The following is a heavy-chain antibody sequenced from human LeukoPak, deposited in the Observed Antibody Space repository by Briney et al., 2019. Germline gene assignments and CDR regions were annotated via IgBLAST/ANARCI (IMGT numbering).Heavy chain of an antibody. CDR1: GVPGGSINSPY. D-gene: IGHD3-22*01. CDR3: ARRLNYYDSYGFDY. Sequence: PSETLSLTCTVSGVPGGSINSPYWSWIRQPPGKGLEWFGHIYYSGSTYYSPSLKSRVTMSIDTSKNLFSLNLSSVTAADTAVYYCARRLNYYDSYGFDYWGQGALVTVSS. J-gene: IGHJ4*02. V-gene: IGHV4-59*11. CDR2: IYYSGST.